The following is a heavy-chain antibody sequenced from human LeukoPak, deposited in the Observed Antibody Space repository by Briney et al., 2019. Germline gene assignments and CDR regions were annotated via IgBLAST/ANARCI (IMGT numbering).Heavy chain of an antibody. CDR1: GYTFTGYY. D-gene: IGHD6-13*01. V-gene: IGHV1-2*02. J-gene: IGHJ5*02. CDR3: ARDRQQPAGWFDP. Sequence: ASVKVSCKASGYTFTGYYMHWVRQAPGQGLEWMGWINPNSGGTNYAQKFQGRVTMTRDTSISTAYMELSRLRSDGTAVYYCARDRQQPAGWFDPWGQGTLVTVSS. CDR2: INPNSGGT.